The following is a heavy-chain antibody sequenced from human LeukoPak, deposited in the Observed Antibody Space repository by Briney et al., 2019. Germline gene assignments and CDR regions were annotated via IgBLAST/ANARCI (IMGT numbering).Heavy chain of an antibody. D-gene: IGHD6-13*01. CDR2: INPNSGGT. Sequence: GASVKVSCKTSGYTFTHYYLHWVRQAPGQGLEWMGWINPNSGGTNYAQKFQGRVTMTRDTSISTAYMELSRLRSDDTAVYYCARGEIAAAGNWGMDYFDYWGQGTLVTVSS. J-gene: IGHJ4*02. CDR3: ARGEIAAAGNWGMDYFDY. CDR1: GYTFTHYY. V-gene: IGHV1-2*02.